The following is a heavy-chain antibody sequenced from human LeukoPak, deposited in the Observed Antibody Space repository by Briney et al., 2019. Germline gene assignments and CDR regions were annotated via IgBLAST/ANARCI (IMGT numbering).Heavy chain of an antibody. J-gene: IGHJ3*02. CDR1: GFTFAIYH. V-gene: IGHV3-23*01. Sequence: GGSLRLSCAASGFTFAIYHMSRVRQAPGKGLEWVATIRGDGVYYADSVKGRFTISRDDSKNTVYVQMNSLRAEDMAVYYCAKSRVEVAGTGGFDTWGRGTLVAVSS. D-gene: IGHD6-13*01. CDR3: AKSRVEVAGTGGFDT. CDR2: IRGDGV.